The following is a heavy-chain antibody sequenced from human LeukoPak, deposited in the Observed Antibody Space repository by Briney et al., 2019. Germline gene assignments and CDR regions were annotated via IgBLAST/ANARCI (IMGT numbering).Heavy chain of an antibody. V-gene: IGHV3-53*01. CDR2: IYSGGST. D-gene: IGHD4-17*01. J-gene: IGHJ4*02. CDR1: GFTVSSNY. CDR3: ARLPPGSTVGFDY. Sequence: GGSLRLSCAASGFTVSSNYMSWVRQAPGKGLEWDSVIYSGGSTYYADSVKGRFTISRDNSKNTLYLQMNSLRAEDTAVYYCARLPPGSTVGFDYWGQGTLVTVSS.